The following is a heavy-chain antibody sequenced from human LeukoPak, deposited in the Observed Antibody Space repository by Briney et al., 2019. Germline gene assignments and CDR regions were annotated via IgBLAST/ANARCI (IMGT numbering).Heavy chain of an antibody. CDR2: IYYSGST. D-gene: IGHD3-10*01. CDR1: GGSISSYY. CDR3: ARQLYVSGSYYAPMDV. V-gene: IGHV4-59*08. J-gene: IGHJ6*03. Sequence: PSETLSLTCTVSGGSISSYYWSWIRQPPGKGLEWIGYIYYSGSTNYNPSLKSRVTISVDTSKNQFSPKLSSVTAADTAVYFCARQLYVSGSYYAPMDVWGKGTTVTISS.